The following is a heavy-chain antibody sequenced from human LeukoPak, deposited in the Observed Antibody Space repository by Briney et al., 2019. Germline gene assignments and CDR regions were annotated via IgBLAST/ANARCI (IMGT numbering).Heavy chain of an antibody. V-gene: IGHV3-9*03. CDR2: ISWNSGSI. CDR1: GFTFDDYA. J-gene: IGHJ6*03. CDR3: AKGGRSSGYYYMDV. Sequence: GGSLRLSCAASGFTFDDYAMHWVRQAPGKGLEWVSVISWNSGSIGYADSVKGRFTISRDNAKNSLYLQMNSLRAEDMALYYCAKGGRSSGYYYMDVWGKGTTVTVSS. D-gene: IGHD6-6*01.